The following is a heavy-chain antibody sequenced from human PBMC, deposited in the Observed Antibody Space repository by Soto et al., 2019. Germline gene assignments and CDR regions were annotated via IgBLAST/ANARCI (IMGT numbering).Heavy chain of an antibody. V-gene: IGHV3-23*01. Sequence: GGSLRLSCSAFGFTFRTYGMSWVRQAPGKGLEWVSVISGSGGSTYYADSVKGRFTISRDNSQNTVYLQMNSLRAEDTAVYYCAKERSLVVTAMDVWGQGT. J-gene: IGHJ6*02. CDR2: ISGSGGST. CDR3: AKERSLVVTAMDV. CDR1: GFTFRTYG. D-gene: IGHD2-21*02.